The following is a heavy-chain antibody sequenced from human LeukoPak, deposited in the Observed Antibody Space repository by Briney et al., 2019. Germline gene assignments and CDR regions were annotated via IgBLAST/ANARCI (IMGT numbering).Heavy chain of an antibody. D-gene: IGHD6-19*01. CDR1: GFTLSSYS. CDR3: ARFEYSSGWFGY. Sequence: GGSLRLSCAASGFTLSSYSMNWVRRAPGKGLEWVSSISSSSSYIYYADSVKGRFTISRDNAKNSLYLQMNSLRAEDTAVYYCARFEYSSGWFGYWGQGTLVTVSS. J-gene: IGHJ5*01. V-gene: IGHV3-21*01. CDR2: ISSSSSYI.